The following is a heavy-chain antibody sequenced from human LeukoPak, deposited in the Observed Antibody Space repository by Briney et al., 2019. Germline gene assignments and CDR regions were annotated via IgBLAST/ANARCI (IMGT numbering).Heavy chain of an antibody. Sequence: SETLSLTCTVSGGSVSSDNSYWNWIRQPAGKGLEWIGRIYADGSSTYNPSLKSRVTISVDSSKNQFSLRLSSLTAADTAAYYCARGYYYHTWGQGTLVTVSS. J-gene: IGHJ4*02. D-gene: IGHD3-22*01. CDR1: GGSVSSDNSY. CDR2: IYADGSS. CDR3: ARGYYYHT. V-gene: IGHV4-61*02.